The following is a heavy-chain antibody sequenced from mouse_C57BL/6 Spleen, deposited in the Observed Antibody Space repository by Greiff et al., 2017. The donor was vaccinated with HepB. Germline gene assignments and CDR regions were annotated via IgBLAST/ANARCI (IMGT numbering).Heavy chain of an antibody. Sequence: QVQLQQPGTELVKPGASVKLSCKASGYTFTSYWMHWVKQRPGQGLEWIGNIYPSNGGTNYNEKFKGKATLTVDTSSSTAYMQLSSLTSEDSAVYSGARDDCGRPYFDYWGQGTTLTVSS. V-gene: IGHV1-53*01. CDR2: IYPSNGGT. J-gene: IGHJ2*01. CDR3: ARDDCGRPYFDY. D-gene: IGHD1-1*01. CDR1: GYTFTSYW.